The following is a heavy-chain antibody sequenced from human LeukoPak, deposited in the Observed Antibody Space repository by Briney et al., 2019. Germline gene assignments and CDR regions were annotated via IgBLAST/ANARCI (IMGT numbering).Heavy chain of an antibody. Sequence: ASVKVSCKASGYTFTGYYMHWVRQAPGQGLEWMGWINPNSGGTNYAQKFQGRVTMTRDTSISTAYMELSRLRSDDTAVYYCGTINRDYDPFDYWGEGTLVSVSS. CDR2: INPNSGGT. J-gene: IGHJ4*02. V-gene: IGHV1-2*02. D-gene: IGHD3-16*01. CDR3: GTINRDYDPFDY. CDR1: GYTFTGYY.